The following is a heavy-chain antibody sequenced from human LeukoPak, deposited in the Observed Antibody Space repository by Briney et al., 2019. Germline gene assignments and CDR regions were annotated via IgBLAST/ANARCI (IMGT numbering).Heavy chain of an antibody. CDR3: ARGRGYSYGPDY. Sequence: RASETLSLTCTVSGGSITNNYWSWIRQPPGKGLEWIGYIYYSGSTNYNPSLKSRVTISVDTSKNQFSLKLSSVTAADTAVYYCARGRGYSYGPDYWGQGTLVTVSS. D-gene: IGHD5-18*01. CDR2: IYYSGST. V-gene: IGHV4-59*01. CDR1: GGSITNNY. J-gene: IGHJ4*02.